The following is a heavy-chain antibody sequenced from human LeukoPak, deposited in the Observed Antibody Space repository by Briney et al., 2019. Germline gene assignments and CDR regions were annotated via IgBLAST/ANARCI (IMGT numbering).Heavy chain of an antibody. CDR2: VDHTGST. Sequence: PSETLSRTCTVSGGSISSSSYYWTWIRQPPGKGLEWIGYVDHTGSTKFNPSLNGRVSISRDTSNNFFSLRLRSVTAADTAVYFCARGRVSSGTWYSTYYYFFYMDFWGKGTTVTVSS. D-gene: IGHD4-11*01. J-gene: IGHJ6*03. CDR3: ARGRVSSGTWYSTYYYFFYMDF. CDR1: GGSISSSSYY. V-gene: IGHV4-61*03.